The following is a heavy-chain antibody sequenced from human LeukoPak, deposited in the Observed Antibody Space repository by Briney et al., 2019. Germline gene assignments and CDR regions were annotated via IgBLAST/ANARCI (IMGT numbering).Heavy chain of an antibody. CDR2: IYTSGST. J-gene: IGHJ5*02. Sequence: SETLSLTCTVSGGSISSYYWSWIREPAGKGVEWIGRIYTSGSTNYNPSLKSRVTMSVDTSKNQFSLKLSSVTAADTAVYYCARDRATIFGVEIWFDPWGQGTLVTVSS. CDR1: GGSISSYY. CDR3: ARDRATIFGVEIWFDP. D-gene: IGHD3-3*01. V-gene: IGHV4-4*07.